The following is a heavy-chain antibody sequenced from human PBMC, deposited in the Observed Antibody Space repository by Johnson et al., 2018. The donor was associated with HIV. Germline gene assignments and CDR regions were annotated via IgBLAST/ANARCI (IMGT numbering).Heavy chain of an antibody. CDR3: VRGIVGATGAFDL. Sequence: VQLVESGGGLIQPGGSLRLSCAASGFTVSNNYMNWVRQAPGKGLEWVSVFYSRGSTYYADSVKGRFTISRDNSKNTVSLQMNSLRAEDTALDYCVRGIVGATGAFDLWGQGTLVTVSS. V-gene: IGHV3-53*01. J-gene: IGHJ3*01. D-gene: IGHD1-26*01. CDR1: GFTVSNNY. CDR2: FYSRGST.